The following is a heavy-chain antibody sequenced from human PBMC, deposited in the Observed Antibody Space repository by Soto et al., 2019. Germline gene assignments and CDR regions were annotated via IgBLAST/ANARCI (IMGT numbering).Heavy chain of an antibody. Sequence: GGALRLSCAASGFSGSSNYMNWVRQAPGKGLEGGSIIHNGGETYDADSVKDRFTVSRDNSKNTVFLQMNSLRVEDTAVYYCARDSWSQYWGQGTLVTVSS. J-gene: IGHJ1*01. D-gene: IGHD2-15*01. CDR1: GFSGSSNY. CDR3: ARDSWSQY. V-gene: IGHV3-66*01. CDR2: IHNGGET.